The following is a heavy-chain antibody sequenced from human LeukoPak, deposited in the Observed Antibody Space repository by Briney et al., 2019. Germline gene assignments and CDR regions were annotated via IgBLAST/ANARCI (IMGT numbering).Heavy chain of an antibody. Sequence: PSETLSLTCTVSGGSINSATYYWTWIRQPAGKGLEWIGRIYTSGSTNYNPSLKSRVTMSVDTSKNQFSLKLSSVTAADTAVYYCAREKTYSSSWRLRGNWFDPWGQGTLVTVSS. CDR2: IYTSGST. V-gene: IGHV4-61*02. D-gene: IGHD6-13*01. CDR1: GGSINSATYY. J-gene: IGHJ5*02. CDR3: AREKTYSSSWRLRGNWFDP.